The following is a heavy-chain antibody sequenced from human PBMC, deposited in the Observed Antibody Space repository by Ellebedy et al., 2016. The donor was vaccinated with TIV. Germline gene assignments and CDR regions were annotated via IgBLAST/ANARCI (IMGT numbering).Heavy chain of an antibody. V-gene: IGHV3-30-3*01. J-gene: IGHJ3*02. Sequence: GGSLRLSXAASGFTFSSYAMHWVRQAPGKGLEWVAVISYDGSNKYYADSVKGRFTISRDNSKNTLYLQMNSLRAEDTAVYYSSALDAFDIWGQGTMVTVSS. CDR1: GFTFSSYA. CDR2: ISYDGSNK. CDR3: SALDAFDI.